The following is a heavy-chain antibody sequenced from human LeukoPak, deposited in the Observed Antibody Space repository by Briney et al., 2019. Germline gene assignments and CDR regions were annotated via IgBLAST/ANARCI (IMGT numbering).Heavy chain of an antibody. D-gene: IGHD3-16*01. V-gene: IGHV4-39*07. Sequence: NASETLSLTCTVSGGSISSSSYYWGWIRQPPGKGLEWIGSIYYSGSTYYNPSLKSRVTISVDTSKNQFSLKLSSVTAADTAVYYCGSEVYDYANWGQGTLVTVSS. J-gene: IGHJ4*02. CDR3: GSEVYDYAN. CDR2: IYYSGST. CDR1: GGSISSSSYY.